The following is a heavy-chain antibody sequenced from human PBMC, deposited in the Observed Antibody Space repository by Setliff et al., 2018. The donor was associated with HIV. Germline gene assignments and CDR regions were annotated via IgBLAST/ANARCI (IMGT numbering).Heavy chain of an antibody. CDR1: GLSLSTSGVG. D-gene: IGHD1-1*01. CDR3: AYSGRQLRGPYFDF. J-gene: IGHJ4*02. Sequence: SGPTLVNPTQPLTLTCTFSGLSLSTSGVGVGWIRQSPGKALEWLAFIYWNNKKHYSTSLKSRLTVTKDTSKNRLVFTMTNMDPVDTATYYCAYSGRQLRGPYFDFWGQGTPVTVSS. CDR2: IYWNNKK. V-gene: IGHV2-5*01.